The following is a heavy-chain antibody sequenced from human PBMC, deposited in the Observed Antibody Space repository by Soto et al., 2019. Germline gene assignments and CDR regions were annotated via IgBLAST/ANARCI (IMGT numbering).Heavy chain of an antibody. CDR1: GVTFRSYA. D-gene: IGHD3-10*01. Sequence: SGTVACNAYGVTFRSYAISWVRQAPCQGLEWMGGIIPIFGIANYAQKFQGRVTITADESTSTAYMELSSLRYEDTSVYYCARDLAGVPRAFDYWGRGTLVTVSS. V-gene: IGHV1-69*13. CDR2: IIPIFGIA. CDR3: ARDLAGVPRAFDY. J-gene: IGHJ4*02.